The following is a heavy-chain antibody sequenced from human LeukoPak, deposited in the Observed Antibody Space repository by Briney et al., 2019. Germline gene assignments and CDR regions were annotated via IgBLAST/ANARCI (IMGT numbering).Heavy chain of an antibody. D-gene: IGHD6-6*01. J-gene: IGHJ4*02. CDR3: ARGIAARPDY. CDR2: IIPILGIA. CDR1: GGTFSSYT. Sequence: PTVKVSCKASGGTFSSYTISWVRQAPGQGLDWMGRIIPILGIANYAQKFQGRVTITADKSTITAYMELSRLRSDDTAVYYCARGIAARPDYWGQGTLVSVSS. V-gene: IGHV1-69*02.